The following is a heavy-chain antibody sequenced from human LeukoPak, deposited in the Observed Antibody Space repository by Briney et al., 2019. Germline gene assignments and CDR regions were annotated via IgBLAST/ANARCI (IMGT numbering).Heavy chain of an antibody. CDR3: ATDASWSFEN. CDR2: ISYDGSNK. J-gene: IGHJ4*02. D-gene: IGHD2-15*01. V-gene: IGHV3-30*03. CDR1: GFTFSNYA. Sequence: GRSLRLSCTASGFTFSNYAMHWVRQAPGKGLEWVALISYDGSNKYYADSVKGRFTISRDNSKNTLYLQINSLRSEDTAVYYCATDASWSFENWGQGTLVTVSS.